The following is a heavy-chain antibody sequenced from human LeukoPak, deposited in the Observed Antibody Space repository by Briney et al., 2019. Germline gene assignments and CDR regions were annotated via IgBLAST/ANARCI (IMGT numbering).Heavy chain of an antibody. D-gene: IGHD3-22*01. CDR1: GFTFRSYA. Sequence: TGGSLRLSCAASGFTFRSYAMSWVRQAPGKGLEWVSAIGGSGGSTYYADSVKGRFTISRDNSKNTLYLQMNSLRAEDTAVYYCASYDSSGYYHYFDYWGQGTLVTVSS. V-gene: IGHV3-23*01. CDR3: ASYDSSGYYHYFDY. CDR2: IGGSGGST. J-gene: IGHJ4*02.